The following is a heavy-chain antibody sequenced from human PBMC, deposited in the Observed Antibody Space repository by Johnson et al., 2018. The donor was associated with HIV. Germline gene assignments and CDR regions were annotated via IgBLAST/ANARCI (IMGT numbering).Heavy chain of an antibody. CDR2: ISYDGSNK. J-gene: IGHJ3*02. CDR1: GFTFSSYA. CDR3: ARVSSSSSFDAFDI. V-gene: IGHV3-30-3*01. Sequence: VQLVESGGGVVQPGRSLRLSCAASGFTFSSYAMHWVRQAPGKGLEWVAVISYDGSNKYYADSVKGRFTISRDNSKNTLYLQMNSLRAEDTAVYYCARVSSSSSFDAFDIWGQGTMVTVSS. D-gene: IGHD6-6*01.